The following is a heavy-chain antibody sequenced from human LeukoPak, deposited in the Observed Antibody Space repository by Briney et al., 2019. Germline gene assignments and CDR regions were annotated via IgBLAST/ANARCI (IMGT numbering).Heavy chain of an antibody. CDR1: GFTFSSYT. Sequence: GRSLRLSCAASGFTFSSYTIHWVRQAPGKGLEWVAVISYDGGNEYHADSVKGRFTISRDNSKNTLYVQMNSLRAEDTAVYYCARERDDCSGGSCYPAVFDYWGQGTLVTVSS. V-gene: IGHV3-30-3*01. J-gene: IGHJ4*02. D-gene: IGHD2-15*01. CDR2: ISYDGGNE. CDR3: ARERDDCSGGSCYPAVFDY.